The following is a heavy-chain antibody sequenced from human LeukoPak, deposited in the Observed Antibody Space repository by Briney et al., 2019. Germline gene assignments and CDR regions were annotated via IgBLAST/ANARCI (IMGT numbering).Heavy chain of an antibody. V-gene: IGHV3-7*01. J-gene: IGHJ6*03. Sequence: GGSLRLSCAASGFTFSSCWMSWVRQAPGKGLEWVANIKQDGSEKYSVDSVKGRFTISRDNAKNSLYMQMNSLRAEDTAVYYCARVMSASVWRSYGSYYYYYYMDIWGKGTTVTVSS. D-gene: IGHD3-16*01. CDR1: GFTFSSCW. CDR3: ARVMSASVWRSYGSYYYYYYMDI. CDR2: IKQDGSEK.